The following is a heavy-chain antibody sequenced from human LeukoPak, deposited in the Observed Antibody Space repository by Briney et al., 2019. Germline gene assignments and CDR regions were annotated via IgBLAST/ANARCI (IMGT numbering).Heavy chain of an antibody. V-gene: IGHV4-4*07. CDR1: GGSISSYY. Sequence: PETLSLTCTVSGGSISSYYWSWNRQPAGKGLEWIGRIYTSGSTNYNPSLKSRVTMSVDTSKNQFSLKLSSVTAADTAVYYCARVTGDRRYYYYYMDVWGKGTTVTVSS. J-gene: IGHJ6*03. D-gene: IGHD7-27*01. CDR3: ARVTGDRRYYYYYMDV. CDR2: IYTSGST.